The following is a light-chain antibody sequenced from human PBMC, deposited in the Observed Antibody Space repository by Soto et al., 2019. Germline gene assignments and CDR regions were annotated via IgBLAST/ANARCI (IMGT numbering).Light chain of an antibody. CDR2: DAY. J-gene: IGKJ5*01. V-gene: IGKV3-11*01. Sequence: EIVLTQSPATLSVSPGERATLSCRASQSISSLLAWYQQKPGQAPRLLIYDAYNRATGIPPRFSGSGSGTDFTLTISSLEPEDSAVYYCQQRHMWPITVGQGTRLEIK. CDR3: QQRHMWPIT. CDR1: QSISSL.